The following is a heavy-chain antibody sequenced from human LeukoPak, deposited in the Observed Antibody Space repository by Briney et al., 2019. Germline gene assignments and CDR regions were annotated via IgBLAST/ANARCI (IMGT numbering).Heavy chain of an antibody. J-gene: IGHJ3*02. V-gene: IGHV3-23*01. Sequence: GGSLRLSCATSGFTVRSNFMSWVRQAPGKGLEWVSAISGSGDSTYHADSVRGRFTVSRDNSKNTLYLQMKSLRAEDTAVYYCAKVTGSGSYLADAFDIWGHGTVVTVSS. CDR2: ISGSGDST. CDR1: GFTVRSNF. D-gene: IGHD3-10*01. CDR3: AKVTGSGSYLADAFDI.